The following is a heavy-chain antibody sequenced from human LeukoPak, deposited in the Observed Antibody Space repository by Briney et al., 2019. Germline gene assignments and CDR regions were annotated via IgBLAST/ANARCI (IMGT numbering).Heavy chain of an antibody. CDR3: ARGRGEQWLANFDY. D-gene: IGHD6-19*01. CDR2: IYHSGST. CDR1: GYSISSGYY. Sequence: SETLSLTCAVSGYSISSGYYWGWIRQPPGKGLEWIGSIYHSGSTYYNPSLKSRVTISVDTSKNQFSLKLSSVTAADAAVYYCARGRGEQWLANFDYWGQGTLVTVSS. J-gene: IGHJ4*02. V-gene: IGHV4-38-2*01.